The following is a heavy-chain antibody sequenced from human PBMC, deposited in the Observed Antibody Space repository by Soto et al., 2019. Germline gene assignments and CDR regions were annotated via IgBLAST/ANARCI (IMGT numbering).Heavy chain of an antibody. V-gene: IGHV1-69*13. J-gene: IGHJ4*02. CDR3: ARVSSYYYDSSGFLDY. CDR1: GGTFSSYA. Sequence: SVKVSCKASGGTFSSYAISWVRQAPGQGLEWMGGIIPIFGTANYTQKFQGRVTITADESTSTAYMELSSLRSEDTAVYYCARVSSYYYDSSGFLDYWGQGTLVTVSS. D-gene: IGHD3-22*01. CDR2: IIPIFGTA.